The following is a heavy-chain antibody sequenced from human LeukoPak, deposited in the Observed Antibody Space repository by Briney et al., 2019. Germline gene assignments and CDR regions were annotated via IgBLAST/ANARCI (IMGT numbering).Heavy chain of an antibody. J-gene: IGHJ4*02. CDR3: ASTPLRTQPGA. D-gene: IGHD1/OR15-1a*01. CDR2: ISPSGNSI. Sequence: GGSLRLSCAASGFSFSSFSMNWVRQAPGKGLEWVSSISPSGNSISYADALQGRFTISRDNPKNSVYLQMDRLRAEDTAVYYCASTPLRTQPGAWGQGTLVTVSS. V-gene: IGHV3-21*01. CDR1: GFSFSSFS.